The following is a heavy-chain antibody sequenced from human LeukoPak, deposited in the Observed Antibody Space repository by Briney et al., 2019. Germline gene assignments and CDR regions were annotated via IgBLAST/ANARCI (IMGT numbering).Heavy chain of an antibody. CDR1: GGSISNYY. Sequence: SETLSLTCTVSGGSISNYYWSWIRQPAGKGLEWIGRFYNSGSTNCNPSLKSRVTMSVDTSKNQFSLKLSSVTAADTAVYYCARGGDYALKDLGQGTLVTVSS. D-gene: IGHD4-17*01. V-gene: IGHV4-4*07. CDR3: ARGGDYALKD. J-gene: IGHJ4*02. CDR2: FYNSGST.